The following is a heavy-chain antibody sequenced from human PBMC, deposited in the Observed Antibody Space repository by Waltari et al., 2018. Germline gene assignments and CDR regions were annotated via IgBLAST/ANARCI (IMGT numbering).Heavy chain of an antibody. D-gene: IGHD4-17*01. J-gene: IGHJ4*02. CDR1: GGSISSYS. CDR3: AREIYGGNSRPFDY. V-gene: IGHV4-59*01. Sequence: QVQLQESGPGLLKPSETLSLTCSVPGGSISSYSWNWFRQPPGKGLEWLGYIYYSGTTNYNPSLKSRVTISVDTSKNQVSLQLRSVTAADTAVYYCAREIYGGNSRPFDYWGQGMLVTVSS. CDR2: IYYSGTT.